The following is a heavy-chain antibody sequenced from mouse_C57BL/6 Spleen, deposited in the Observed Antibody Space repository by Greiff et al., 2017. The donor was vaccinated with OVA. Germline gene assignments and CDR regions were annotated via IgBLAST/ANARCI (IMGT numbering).Heavy chain of an antibody. CDR1: GFTFSDYG. CDR3: ARGANYAMGY. CDR2: ISSGSSTI. Sequence: EVHLVESGGGLVKPGGSLKLSCAASGFTFSDYGMHWVRQAPEKGLEWVAYISSGSSTIYYADTVKGRFTISRDNAKNTLFLQMTSLRSEDTAMYYCARGANYAMGYWGQGTSVTVSS. J-gene: IGHJ4*01. V-gene: IGHV5-17*01.